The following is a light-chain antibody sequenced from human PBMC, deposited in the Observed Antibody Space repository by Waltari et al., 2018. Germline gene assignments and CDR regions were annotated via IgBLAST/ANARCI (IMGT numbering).Light chain of an antibody. J-gene: IGLJ2*01. CDR1: SGSIASNY. V-gene: IGLV6-57*01. Sequence: NFMLTQPHSVSESPGKTVTISCTRSSGSIASNYVQWYQQRPGRSPTTVIYKDNQRPSGVPDRFSGSIDSSSNSASLTIAGLQTDDEADYYCQSYDRSNQVFGGGTKLTVL. CDR3: QSYDRSNQV. CDR2: KDN.